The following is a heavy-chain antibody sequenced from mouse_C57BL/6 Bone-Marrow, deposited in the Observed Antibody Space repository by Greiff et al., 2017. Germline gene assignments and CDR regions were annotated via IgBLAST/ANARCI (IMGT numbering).Heavy chain of an antibody. CDR3: ARDGYIFAY. V-gene: IGHV5-12*01. CDR1: GFTFSDYY. Sequence: DVQLVESGGGLVQPGGSLKLSCAASGFTFSDYYMYWVRQTPEKRLEWVAYISNGGGSTYYPDTVKGRFTISRDNAKNTLYLQMSRLKSEDTARYYCARDGYIFAYWGQGTLVTVSA. J-gene: IGHJ3*01. D-gene: IGHD2-3*01. CDR2: ISNGGGST.